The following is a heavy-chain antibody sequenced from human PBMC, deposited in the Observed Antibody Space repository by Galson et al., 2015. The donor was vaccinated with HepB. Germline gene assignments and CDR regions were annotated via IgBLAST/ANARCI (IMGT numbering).Heavy chain of an antibody. CDR1: GYTFTSYG. D-gene: IGHD3-9*01. Sequence: SVKVSCKASGYTFTSYGISWVRQAPGQGLEWMGWISAYNGNTNYAQKLQGRVTMTTDTSTSTAYMELRSLRSDDTAVYYCARDPLPHYDILTQRSDYYGMDVWGQGTTVTVSS. V-gene: IGHV1-18*01. CDR3: ARDPLPHYDILTQRSDYYGMDV. CDR2: ISAYNGNT. J-gene: IGHJ6*02.